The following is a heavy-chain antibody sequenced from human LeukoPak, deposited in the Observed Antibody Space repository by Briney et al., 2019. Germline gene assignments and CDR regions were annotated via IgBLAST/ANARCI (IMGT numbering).Heavy chain of an antibody. CDR3: ARVVGSSSSKNWFDP. Sequence: SETLSLTCGVSGYSITDGYYWGWIRQPPGKGPEYIGFVYQSGSTYYNPSLRRRVTMSVDTSKNQFSLNPTSVTAADTAVYFCARVVGSSSSKNWFDPWGQGTLVTVSS. D-gene: IGHD2-2*01. CDR2: VYQSGST. V-gene: IGHV4-38-2*01. J-gene: IGHJ5*02. CDR1: GYSITDGYY.